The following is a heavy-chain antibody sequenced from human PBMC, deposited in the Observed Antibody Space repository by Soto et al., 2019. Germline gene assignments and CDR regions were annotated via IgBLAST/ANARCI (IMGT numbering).Heavy chain of an antibody. CDR2: IIPILGIA. CDR3: AGSWSGYSKKNTHNFLDLC. CDR1: GGTFSSYT. V-gene: IGHV1-69*02. D-gene: IGHD3-3*01. Sequence: SVKVACKASGGTFSSYTISWVRKKTGQGLEWMGRIIPILGIANYAQKFQGRVTITADKSTSTAYMELSSLRSEDTAVYYCAGSWSGYSKKNTHNFLDLCWGQGTLVTVSS. J-gene: IGHJ4*02.